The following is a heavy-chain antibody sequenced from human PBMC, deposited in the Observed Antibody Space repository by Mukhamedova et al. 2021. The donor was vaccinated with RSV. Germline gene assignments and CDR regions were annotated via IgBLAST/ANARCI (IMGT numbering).Heavy chain of an antibody. CDR1: SSYA. CDR3: ARDRCRGGSCYDC. J-gene: IGHJ4*02. Sequence: SSYAMHWVRQAPGKGLEWVAVISYDGSNKYYADSVKGRFTISRDNSKNTLYLHMNSLRAEDTAVYYCARDRCRGGSCYDCWGQGT. V-gene: IGHV3-30*04. CDR2: ISYDGSNK. D-gene: IGHD2-15*01.